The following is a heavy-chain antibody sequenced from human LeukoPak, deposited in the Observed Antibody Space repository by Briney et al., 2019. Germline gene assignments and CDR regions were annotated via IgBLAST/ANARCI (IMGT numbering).Heavy chain of an antibody. CDR1: GFTFSNYW. V-gene: IGHV3-7*04. J-gene: IGHJ6*02. D-gene: IGHD3-22*01. CDR2: IKRDGSEK. Sequence: GGSLRLSCAASGFTFSNYWMSWVRQAQGKGLEWVANIKRDGSEKYYVDSVKGRFTISRDNAKNSLYLQMNSLRAEDTAVYYCARDRYSSGGLDVWGQGTTVTVSS. CDR3: ARDRYSSGGLDV.